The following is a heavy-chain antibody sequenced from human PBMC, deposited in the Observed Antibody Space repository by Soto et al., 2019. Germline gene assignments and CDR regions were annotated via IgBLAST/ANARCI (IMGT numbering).Heavy chain of an antibody. D-gene: IGHD3-22*01. CDR3: ASTYDYDSCAYGGRSSYYFAIDV. Sequence: QVQLVQSGTEVKKPGSSVKVSCKAAGGTFINYAFSWLRQSPGQGLEWMGVIIPMFGSANYAQRFQGRVTIAADESTSTVYMELGSLRSEDTAVFYCASTYDYDSCAYGGRSSYYFAIDVWGQGTTVTVSS. V-gene: IGHV1-69*01. CDR2: IIPMFGSA. J-gene: IGHJ6*02. CDR1: GGTFINYA.